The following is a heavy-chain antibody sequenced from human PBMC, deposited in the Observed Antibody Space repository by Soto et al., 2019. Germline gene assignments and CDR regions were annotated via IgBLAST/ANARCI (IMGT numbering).Heavy chain of an antibody. D-gene: IGHD2-21*02. CDR1: GESISSSSYY. Sequence: SATLSLPCIISGESISSSSYYWGWIRQPPGKGLEWIGSIYHSGRTYYNPSLKSRVSISIDTSKNQFSLKLSSVTAADTALYYCARQRTTVVTQAYFDYWGQGALVTVS. CDR2: IYHSGRT. V-gene: IGHV4-39*01. J-gene: IGHJ4*02. CDR3: ARQRTTVVTQAYFDY.